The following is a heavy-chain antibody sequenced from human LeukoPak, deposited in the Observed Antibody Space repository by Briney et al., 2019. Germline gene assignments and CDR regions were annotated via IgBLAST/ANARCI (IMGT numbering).Heavy chain of an antibody. CDR1: GCSISSGYY. CDR3: ARVGGGLTIDY. D-gene: IGHD1/OR15-1a*01. CDR2: LSHSGST. V-gene: IGHV4-38-2*02. J-gene: IGHJ4*02. Sequence: SETLSLTCTVSGCSISSGYYWGWIRQPPVKGLEWIGSLSHSGSTYYNPSLKSRVTISLDTSKNQFSLKLTSVTAADTAVYYCARVGGGLTIDYWGQGTLLTVSS.